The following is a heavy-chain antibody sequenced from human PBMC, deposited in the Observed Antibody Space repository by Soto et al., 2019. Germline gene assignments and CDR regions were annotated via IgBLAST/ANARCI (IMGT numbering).Heavy chain of an antibody. V-gene: IGHV1-18*01. CDR3: ARVLQLVGYFYYYMDV. CDR2: ISAYNGNT. CDR1: GYTFTNYG. J-gene: IGHJ6*03. Sequence: QVQLLQSGAEVKKPGASVKVSCKASGYTFTNYGITWVRQAPGQGLEWMGWISAYNGNTHYTQRLQGRVTMTTDTSTRTAYMELRGLRSDDTAVYYCARVLQLVGYFYYYMDVWGKGTTVTVSS. D-gene: IGHD6-6*01.